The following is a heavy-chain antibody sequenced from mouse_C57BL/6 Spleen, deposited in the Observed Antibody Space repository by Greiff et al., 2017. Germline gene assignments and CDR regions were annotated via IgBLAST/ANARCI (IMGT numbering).Heavy chain of an antibody. Sequence: EVQLQQSGPVLVKPGASVKMSCKASGYTFTDYYMNWVKQSHGKSLEWIGVINPYNGGTSYNQKFKGKATLTVDKSSSTAYMELNSLTSEDSAVYYCARSDYDSRLDYWGQGTTLTVSS. CDR1: GYTFTDYY. V-gene: IGHV1-19*01. CDR3: ARSDYDSRLDY. D-gene: IGHD2-4*01. J-gene: IGHJ2*01. CDR2: INPYNGGT.